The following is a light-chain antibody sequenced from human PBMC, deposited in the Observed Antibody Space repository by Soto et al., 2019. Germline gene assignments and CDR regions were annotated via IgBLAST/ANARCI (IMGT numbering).Light chain of an antibody. CDR3: QQRSGWPPSLT. V-gene: IGKV3-11*01. CDR2: DAS. CDR1: QSVNNY. J-gene: IGKJ4*01. Sequence: EIVLTQSPATLSLSPGERATLTCRASQSVNNYLAWYQHKPGQAPRLLIYDASNRVTGIPARFSGRGSGTDFTLTISSLEPEDFAVYYCQQRSGWPPSLTFGGGTKLEIK.